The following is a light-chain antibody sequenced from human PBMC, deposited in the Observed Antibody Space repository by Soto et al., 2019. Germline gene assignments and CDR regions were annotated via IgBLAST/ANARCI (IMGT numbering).Light chain of an antibody. V-gene: IGKV1-5*01. CDR2: DAS. CDR1: QSISSW. CDR3: QQYNSYST. J-gene: IGKJ1*01. Sequence: DIQMTQSPSTLSASVGDRGSSTCRASQSISSWLAWYQQKPGKAPKLLIYDASSLESGVPSRFSGSGSGTEFTLTISSLQPDDFATYYCQQYNSYSTFGQGAKVDIK.